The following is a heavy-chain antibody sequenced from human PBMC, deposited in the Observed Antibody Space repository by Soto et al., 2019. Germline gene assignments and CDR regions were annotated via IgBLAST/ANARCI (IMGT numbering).Heavy chain of an antibody. J-gene: IGHJ4*02. Sequence: EVQLVESGGGLVQPRGSLRLSCVASGFTFTKYWMSWVRQAPGKGLEWVANIKQDGSEEYYVDSVKGRFTISRDNAKNSLYLQMNSLRAEDTAMYYCARDTSSRGRGNFDYWGQGTLVTVSS. D-gene: IGHD3-16*01. CDR1: GFTFTKYW. V-gene: IGHV3-7*01. CDR3: ARDTSSRGRGNFDY. CDR2: IKQDGSEE.